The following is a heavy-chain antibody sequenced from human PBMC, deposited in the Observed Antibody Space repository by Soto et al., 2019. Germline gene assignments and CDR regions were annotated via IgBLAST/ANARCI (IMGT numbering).Heavy chain of an antibody. Sequence: QVQLVQSGAEVKKPGASVKVSCKASGYTFTSYGISWVRQAPGQGLEWMGWISAYNGNTNYAQKLQGRVTMTTDTSTSTAYMERRSLRSDDTAVYYCARDRAFYGSGSKSMDVWGQGTTVTVSS. D-gene: IGHD3-10*01. V-gene: IGHV1-18*01. CDR3: ARDRAFYGSGSKSMDV. CDR2: ISAYNGNT. CDR1: GYTFTSYG. J-gene: IGHJ6*02.